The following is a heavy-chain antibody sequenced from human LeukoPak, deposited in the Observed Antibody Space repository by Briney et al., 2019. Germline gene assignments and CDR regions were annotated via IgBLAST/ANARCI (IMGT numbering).Heavy chain of an antibody. CDR2: ISIGSSYI. V-gene: IGHV3-21*01. D-gene: IGHD2-15*01. CDR1: GFTFSSYS. CDR3: ARRYCRGGSCYSGDAFDI. Sequence: GGSLRLSCAASGFTFSSYSMNWVRQAPGKGLEWVSFISIGSSYIYYADSVKGRFTISRDNAKNSLYLQMNSLRAEDTAVYYCARRYCRGGSCYSGDAFDIWGQGTLVTVTS. J-gene: IGHJ3*02.